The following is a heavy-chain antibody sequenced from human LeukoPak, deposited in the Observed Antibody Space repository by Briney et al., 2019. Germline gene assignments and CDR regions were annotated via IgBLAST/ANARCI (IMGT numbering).Heavy chain of an antibody. CDR1: GFTFGDYA. CDR2: IRSKAYGGTT. Sequence: PGGSLRLSCTGSGFTFGDYAMSWVRQAPGKGLEWGGFIRSKAYGGTTEYAASVKGRFTISRDDSKNIAYLQMNSLKTEDTAVYYCTRVQYYDSSGEHYFDYWGQGTLVTVSS. CDR3: TRVQYYDSSGEHYFDY. V-gene: IGHV3-49*04. D-gene: IGHD3-22*01. J-gene: IGHJ4*02.